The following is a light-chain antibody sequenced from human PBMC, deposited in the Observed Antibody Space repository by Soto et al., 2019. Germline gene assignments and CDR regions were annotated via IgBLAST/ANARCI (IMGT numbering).Light chain of an antibody. CDR3: SSYTSSSPYV. J-gene: IGLJ1*01. Sequence: QSVLTQPASVSGSPGQSITISCAGTSSDVGDSDYVSWYQQRPGKAPKLMIYEVSNRPSGVSNRFSGSKSGNTASLTISGLQAEDEADYFCSSYTSSSPYVFGTGTKLTVL. V-gene: IGLV2-14*01. CDR2: EVS. CDR1: SSDVGDSDY.